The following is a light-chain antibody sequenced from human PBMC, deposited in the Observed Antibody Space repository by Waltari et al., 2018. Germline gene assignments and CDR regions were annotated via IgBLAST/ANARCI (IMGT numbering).Light chain of an antibody. V-gene: IGLV1-44*01. J-gene: IGLJ3*02. CDR1: ASNIGGNL. CDR3: ASWDDSLNGHWV. CDR2: RSD. Sequence: QSVLTQPPSASGTPGQRVPISCSGGASNIGGNLVNWYQQLPGKAPKLLIYRSDLRPSGVPDRFSGSKSGTSASLAISGLQSEDEADYFCASWDDSLNGHWVFGGGTKVTVL.